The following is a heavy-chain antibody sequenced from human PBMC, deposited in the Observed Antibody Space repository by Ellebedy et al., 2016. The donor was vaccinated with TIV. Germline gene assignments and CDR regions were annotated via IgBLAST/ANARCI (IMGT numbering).Heavy chain of an antibody. D-gene: IGHD3-22*01. CDR1: GFIFSSYA. Sequence: GGSLRLXXAASGFIFSSYAMHWVRQAPGKGLEWVAVISYDGSNKYYADSVKGRFTISRDNSKNTLYLQMNSLRAEDTAVYYCAKDRDDSSGYFSQFDYWGQGTLVTVSS. CDR2: ISYDGSNK. J-gene: IGHJ4*02. CDR3: AKDRDDSSGYFSQFDY. V-gene: IGHV3-30-3*01.